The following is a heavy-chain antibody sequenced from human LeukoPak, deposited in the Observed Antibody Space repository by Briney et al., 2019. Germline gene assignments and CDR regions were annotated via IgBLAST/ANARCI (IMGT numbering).Heavy chain of an antibody. D-gene: IGHD3-10*01. Sequence: PSETLSLTCTVSGGSISSSSYYWGWIRQPPGKGLEWIGSVYYSGSTYYNPSLKSRVTISVDTSKNQFSLKLSSVTAADTAVYYCARHVLGGYSGSFDYWGQGTLVTVSS. CDR2: VYYSGST. V-gene: IGHV4-39*01. CDR3: ARHVLGGYSGSFDY. J-gene: IGHJ4*02. CDR1: GGSISSSSYY.